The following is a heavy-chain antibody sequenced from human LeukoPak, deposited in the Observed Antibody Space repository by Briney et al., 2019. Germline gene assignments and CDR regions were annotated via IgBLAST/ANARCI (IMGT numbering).Heavy chain of an antibody. V-gene: IGHV1-2*02. D-gene: IGHD6-25*01. J-gene: IGHJ4*02. CDR2: INPNSGGT. CDR1: GYTFTGYY. CDR3: ARHLAAEDY. Sequence: GASVKVSCKASGYTFTGYYMHWVRQAPGQGLERMGWINPNSGGTKYAQKFQGRVTTTRDTSTSTAYMELSRLRSDDTAVYYCARHLAAEDYWGQGTLVTVSS.